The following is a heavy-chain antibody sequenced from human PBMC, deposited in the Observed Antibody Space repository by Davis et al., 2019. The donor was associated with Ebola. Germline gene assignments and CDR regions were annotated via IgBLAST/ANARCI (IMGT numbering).Heavy chain of an antibody. J-gene: IGHJ6*03. CDR1: GFTFSSYW. CDR2: IKQDGSEA. D-gene: IGHD1-26*01. CDR3: ANLVGGASGTFHYYYYMDV. Sequence: PGGSLRLSCAASGFTFSSYWMSWVRQAPGKGLEWVANIKQDGSEANYVDSVKGRFTTSRDNSKNTLYLQMSSLRAEDTAVYYCANLVGGASGTFHYYYYMDVWGKGTTVTVSS. V-gene: IGHV3-7*03.